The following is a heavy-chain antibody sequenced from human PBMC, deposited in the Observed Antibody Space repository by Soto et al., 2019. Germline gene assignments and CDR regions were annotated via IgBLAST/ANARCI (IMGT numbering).Heavy chain of an antibody. Sequence: QVQLQQWGAGLLKPSETLSLTCAVYGGSFSGYYWSWIRQPPGKGLEWIGEINHSGSTNYNPSLNSRVTISVDTSKNQFSLKLSSVTAADTAVYYCASYYGSGSYYNWFDPWGQGTLVTVSS. V-gene: IGHV4-34*01. D-gene: IGHD3-10*01. CDR2: INHSGST. CDR3: ASYYGSGSYYNWFDP. J-gene: IGHJ5*02. CDR1: GGSFSGYY.